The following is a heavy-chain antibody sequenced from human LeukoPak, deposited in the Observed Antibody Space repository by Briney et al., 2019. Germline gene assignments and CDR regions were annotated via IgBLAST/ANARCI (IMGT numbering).Heavy chain of an antibody. J-gene: IGHJ4*02. CDR3: ATNYYDSSGYYFQFDY. CDR1: GYTFTSYY. Sequence: ASVKVCCKASGYTFTSYYMHWVRQAPGQGLEWMGIINPSGGSTSYAQKFQGRVTMTRDTSTSTVYMELSSLRSEDTAVYYCATNYYDSSGYYFQFDYWGQGTLVTVSS. D-gene: IGHD3-22*01. V-gene: IGHV1-46*01. CDR2: INPSGGST.